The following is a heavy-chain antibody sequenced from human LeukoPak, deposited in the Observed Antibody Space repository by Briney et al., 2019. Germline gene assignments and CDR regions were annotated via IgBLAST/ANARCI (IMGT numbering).Heavy chain of an antibody. CDR1: GFTFSSYS. J-gene: IGHJ6*02. CDR3: ARDLGQPYYDILTGYSYYYGMDV. CDR2: ISSSSSYI. D-gene: IGHD3-9*01. Sequence: PGGSLRLSCAASGFTFSSYSMNWVRQAPGKGLEWVSSISSSSSYIYYADSVKGRFTISRDNAKNSLYLQMNSLRAEDTAVYYCARDLGQPYYDILTGYSYYYGMDVWGQGTTVTVSS. V-gene: IGHV3-21*01.